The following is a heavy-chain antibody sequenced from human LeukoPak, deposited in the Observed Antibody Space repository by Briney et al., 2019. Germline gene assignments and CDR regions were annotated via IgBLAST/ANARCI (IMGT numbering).Heavy chain of an antibody. CDR3: ARGDYGDHRHFDY. J-gene: IGHJ4*02. CDR2: IIPIFGTA. CDR1: GGTFSGYA. Sequence: GASVKVSCKASGGTFSGYAISWVRQAPGQGLEWMGGIIPIFGTANYAQKFQGRVTITADESTSTAYMELSSLRSEDTAVYYCARGDYGDHRHFDYWGQGTLVTVSS. V-gene: IGHV1-69*13. D-gene: IGHD4-17*01.